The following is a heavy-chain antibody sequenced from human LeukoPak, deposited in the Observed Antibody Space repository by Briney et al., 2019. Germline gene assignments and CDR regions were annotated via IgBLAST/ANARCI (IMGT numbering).Heavy chain of an antibody. CDR1: GFTFSHYW. J-gene: IGHJ5*02. CDR2: INSDGSST. D-gene: IGHD6-13*01. V-gene: IGHV3-74*03. CDR3: ARGYAAIAAANSAWFDP. Sequence: GGSLRLSCAASGFTFSHYWMHWVRQAPGKGPVWVSRINSDGSSTKYADSVKGRFTISRDNAKNTLYLQLHTLRAEDAALFYCARGYAAIAAANSAWFDPWGQGTLVTVSS.